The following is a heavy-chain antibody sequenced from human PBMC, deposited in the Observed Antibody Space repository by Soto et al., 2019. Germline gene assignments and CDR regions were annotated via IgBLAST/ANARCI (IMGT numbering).Heavy chain of an antibody. CDR3: AGGQREGGYSPTYYYYYMNV. V-gene: IGHV4-34*01. Sequence: PSETLSLTCAVYGGSFSGYYWSWIRQPPGKGLEWIGEINHSGSTNYNPSLKSRVTISVDTSKNQFSLKLTSVTAADTAVYYCAGGQREGGYSPTYYYYYMNVWGKGTTVTVSS. CDR1: GGSFSGYY. CDR2: INHSGST. D-gene: IGHD5-18*01. J-gene: IGHJ6*03.